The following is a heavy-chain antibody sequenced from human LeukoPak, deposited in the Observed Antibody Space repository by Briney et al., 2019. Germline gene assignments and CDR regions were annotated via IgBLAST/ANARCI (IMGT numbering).Heavy chain of an antibody. V-gene: IGHV4-34*01. CDR1: GGSFNAYH. CDR3: AREFGESSHSFDY. J-gene: IGHJ4*02. Sequence: SETLSLTCTVYGGSFNAYHWNWIRQPPGKGLEWIGAINHSGGTNYNPSLKSRVTVSLDTSKNQFSLKLSAMTAADTAVYYCAREFGESSHSFDYWGRGTLVTVSS. D-gene: IGHD3-10*01. CDR2: INHSGGT.